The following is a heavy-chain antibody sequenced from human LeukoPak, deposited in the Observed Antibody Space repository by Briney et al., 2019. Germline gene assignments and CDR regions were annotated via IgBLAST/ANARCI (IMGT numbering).Heavy chain of an antibody. V-gene: IGHV3-21*01. CDR2: ISSSSSYI. D-gene: IGHD5-18*01. CDR1: GFTFSSYS. Sequence: GGSLRLSCAASGFTFSSYSMNWVRQAPGKGLEGVSSISSSSSYIYYAGSVKGRFTISRDNAKNSLYLQMNSLRAEDTAVYYCARDAPVDTAMAYFDYWGQGTLVTVSS. J-gene: IGHJ4*02. CDR3: ARDAPVDTAMAYFDY.